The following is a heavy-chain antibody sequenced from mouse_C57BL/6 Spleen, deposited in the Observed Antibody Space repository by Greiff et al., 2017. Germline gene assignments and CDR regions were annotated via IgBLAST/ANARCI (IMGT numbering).Heavy chain of an antibody. V-gene: IGHV1-69*01. J-gene: IGHJ2*01. CDR3: GGGGTEVATDY. D-gene: IGHD1-1*01. CDR2: IDPSDSYT. CDR1: GYTFTSYW. Sequence: QVQLQQPGAELVMPGASVKLSCKASGYTFTSYWMHWVKQRPGQGLEWIGEIDPSDSYTNYNQKFKGKSTVTVDKSSSTAYMQLSSLTSEDSAVYYCGGGGTEVATDYWGQGTTLTVSS.